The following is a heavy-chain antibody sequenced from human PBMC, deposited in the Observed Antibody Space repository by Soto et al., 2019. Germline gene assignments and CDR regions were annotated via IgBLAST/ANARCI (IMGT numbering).Heavy chain of an antibody. Sequence: GGSLRLSXAASGFSFSSSAMGWVRQAPGKGLEWVSSLSGGGRNTYYADSVKGRFTVSRDNSKNTLFLQMNSLRPEDTAVYYCVKPSGYCSADNCFSSLFDFWGQGTLVTVSS. V-gene: IGHV3-23*01. J-gene: IGHJ4*02. CDR2: LSGGGRNT. CDR1: GFSFSSSA. D-gene: IGHD2-15*01. CDR3: VKPSGYCSADNCFSSLFDF.